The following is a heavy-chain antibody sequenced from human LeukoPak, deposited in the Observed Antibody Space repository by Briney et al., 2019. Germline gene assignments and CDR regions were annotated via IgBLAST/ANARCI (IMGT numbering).Heavy chain of an antibody. CDR2: ISAYNGNT. V-gene: IGHV1-18*01. CDR3: ARDPSPLHSTYGPYFYYYMDV. J-gene: IGHJ6*03. D-gene: IGHD4-11*01. CDR1: GYTFTSFG. Sequence: GASVKVSCKAAGYTFTSFGISWVRQAPGQGLEWMGWISAYNGNTNYAQKLQGRVTMTTDTSTSTAYMEPRSLRSDDTAVFYCARDPSPLHSTYGPYFYYYMDVWGKGTTVTVSS.